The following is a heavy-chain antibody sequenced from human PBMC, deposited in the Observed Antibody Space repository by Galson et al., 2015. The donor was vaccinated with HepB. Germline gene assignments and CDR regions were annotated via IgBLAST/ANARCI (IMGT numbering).Heavy chain of an antibody. D-gene: IGHD2-2*01. CDR2: ITDGGTT. Sequence: SLRLSCAASGFTFSNAWMTWVRQAPGKGLEWVGRITDGGTTDYAAPVKGRFTISRDDSKNTLYLEMNSLSAEDTAVYYCARGRYCSTSKCYAGKEWFDPWGQGTLVTVSS. V-gene: IGHV3-15*01. CDR1: GFTFSNAW. CDR3: ARGRYCSTSKCYAGKEWFDP. J-gene: IGHJ5*02.